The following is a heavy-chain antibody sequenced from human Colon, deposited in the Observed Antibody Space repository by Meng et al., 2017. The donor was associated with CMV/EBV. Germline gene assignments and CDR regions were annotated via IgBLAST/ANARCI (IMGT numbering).Heavy chain of an antibody. D-gene: IGHD3-3*01. CDR1: GFTFSKYW. V-gene: IGHV3-7*01. CDR3: ARYDFWSGYYSGHYYDMDV. CDR2: IKQDGSEK. J-gene: IGHJ6*02. Sequence: GESLKISCATSGFTFSKYWMSWVRQTPGKGLEWVANIKQDGSEKYYVDSVKGRFTISRDNAKNSLYLQMNSLRAEDTAVYYCARYDFWSGYYSGHYYDMDVWGQGTTVTVSS.